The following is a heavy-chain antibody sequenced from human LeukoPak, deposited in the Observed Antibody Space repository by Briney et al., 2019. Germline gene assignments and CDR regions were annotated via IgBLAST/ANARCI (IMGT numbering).Heavy chain of an antibody. Sequence: SETLSLTCTVSGGSISSYYWSWIRQPPGKGLEWIGYIYYSGSTNYNPSLKSRVTISVDTSKNQFSLKLSSVTAADTAVYYCAREGWLQPFDYWGQGTLVTVSS. CDR3: AREGWLQPFDY. CDR2: IYYSGST. CDR1: GGSISSYY. J-gene: IGHJ4*02. D-gene: IGHD5-24*01. V-gene: IGHV4-59*01.